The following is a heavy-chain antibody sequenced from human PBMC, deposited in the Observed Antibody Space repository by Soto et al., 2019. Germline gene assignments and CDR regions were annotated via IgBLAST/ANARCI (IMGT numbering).Heavy chain of an antibody. J-gene: IGHJ4*02. CDR3: ANLFLRESGSSWSTLPYYFDY. Sequence: EVQLLESGGGLVQPGGSLRLSCAASGFTFSSYAMSWVRQAPGKGLEWVSAISGSGGSTYYADSVKGRFTISRDNSKNTLYLQMNSLRAEDTAVYYCANLFLRESGSSWSTLPYYFDYWGQGTLVTVSS. CDR2: ISGSGGST. V-gene: IGHV3-23*01. D-gene: IGHD6-13*01. CDR1: GFTFSSYA.